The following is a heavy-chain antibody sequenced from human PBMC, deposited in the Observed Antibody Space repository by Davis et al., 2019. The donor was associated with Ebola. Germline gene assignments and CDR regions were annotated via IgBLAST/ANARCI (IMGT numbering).Heavy chain of an antibody. CDR2: INPSGGGT. CDR1: GYSFTKFF. V-gene: IGHV1-46*03. Sequence: ASVKVSCKASGYSFTKFFMQWVRQAPGQGLEWMGIINPSGGGTSYAQKFQGRVTMTRDTSTSTVYMELSSLKFDDTAVYYSARLEASSGWSPWGQGTLVTVSS. CDR3: ARLEASSGWSP. D-gene: IGHD6-19*01. J-gene: IGHJ5*02.